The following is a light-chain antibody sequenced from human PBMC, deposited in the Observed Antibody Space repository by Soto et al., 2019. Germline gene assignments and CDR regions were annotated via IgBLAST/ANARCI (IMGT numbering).Light chain of an antibody. CDR1: QSVSSSY. Sequence: EIVLTQSPGTLSLSPGERVTLSCRPSQSVSSSYLAWYLQKPGQAPRLLIYGASSRATGIPDRFSGSGSGTDFILTISRLEPEDFAVYYCQHYGSLPPYNFGRGTKVDIK. V-gene: IGKV3-20*01. J-gene: IGKJ2*01. CDR2: GAS. CDR3: QHYGSLPPYN.